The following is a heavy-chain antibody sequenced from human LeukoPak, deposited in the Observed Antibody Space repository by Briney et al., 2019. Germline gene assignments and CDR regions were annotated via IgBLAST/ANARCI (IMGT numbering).Heavy chain of an antibody. V-gene: IGHV4-4*07. CDR2: IYTSGTT. D-gene: IGHD3-10*01. J-gene: IGHJ4*02. CDR1: GGSINSYY. CDR3: ARDAAYYYGSGSYRNGLDY. Sequence: PSETLSLTCTVSGGSINSYYWSWIRQPAGKGLEWIGRIYTSGTTNYNPSLKSRLTMSVDTSKNQFSLKLSSVTAADTAVYYCARDAAYYYGSGSYRNGLDYWGQGSLVTVSS.